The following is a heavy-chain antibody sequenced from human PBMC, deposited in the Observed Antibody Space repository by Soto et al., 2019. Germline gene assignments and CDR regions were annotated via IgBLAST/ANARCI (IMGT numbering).Heavy chain of an antibody. CDR1: GFTFSSYA. V-gene: IGHV3-23*01. J-gene: IGHJ4*02. D-gene: IGHD6-13*01. CDR3: AKDLFPGSSPPDFDY. CDR2: ISGSGGST. Sequence: PGGSLRLSCAASGFTFSSYAMSWVRQAPGKGLEWVSAISGSGGSTYYADSVKGRFTISRDNSKNTLYLQMNSLRAEDTAVYYCAKDLFPGSSPPDFDYWGQGTLVTVSS.